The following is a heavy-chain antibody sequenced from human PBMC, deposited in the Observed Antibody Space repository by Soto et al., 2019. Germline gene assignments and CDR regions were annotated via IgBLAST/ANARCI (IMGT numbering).Heavy chain of an antibody. CDR1: GYSCTSYW. CDR3: ARLDCSGGSCYRPRPWEPTAPLYYFDY. V-gene: IGHV5-51*01. CDR2: IYPGDSDT. J-gene: IGHJ4*02. Sequence: GEYLKISCTGSGYSCTSYWIGWVRQMPGKGLEWLGIIYPGDSDTRYSPSFQGQCTISADQSIITAYLQWSSHKASDTAMYYCARLDCSGGSCYRPRPWEPTAPLYYFDYWGQGTRVTVSS. D-gene: IGHD2-15*01.